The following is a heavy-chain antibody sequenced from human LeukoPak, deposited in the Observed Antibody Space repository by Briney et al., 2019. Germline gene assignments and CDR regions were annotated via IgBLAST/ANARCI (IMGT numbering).Heavy chain of an antibody. CDR3: ARGGGGNGNDAFDI. J-gene: IGHJ3*02. D-gene: IGHD4-23*01. CDR2: IRYDGVNK. Sequence: GGSLRLSCAASGFTFSAYGMHWVRQAPGKGLEWVAFIRYDGVNKYYADSVKGRFTISRDNAKNSLYLQMNSLRAEDTAVYYCARGGGGNGNDAFDIWGQGTMVTVSS. V-gene: IGHV3-30*02. CDR1: GFTFSAYG.